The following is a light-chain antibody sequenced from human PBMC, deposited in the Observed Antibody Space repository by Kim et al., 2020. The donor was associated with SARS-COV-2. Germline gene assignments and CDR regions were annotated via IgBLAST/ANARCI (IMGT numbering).Light chain of an antibody. Sequence: VARGKTARSTGEGNIVGSKNVHWHQKKPGQAPILVIYTDNKRPSGIPELFSGSNSGNTATLTITRAQAGDEADYYCQVGDSSTFYVFGTGTKVTVL. CDR2: TDN. V-gene: IGLV3-9*01. J-gene: IGLJ1*01. CDR1: IVGSKN. CDR3: QVGDSSTFYV.